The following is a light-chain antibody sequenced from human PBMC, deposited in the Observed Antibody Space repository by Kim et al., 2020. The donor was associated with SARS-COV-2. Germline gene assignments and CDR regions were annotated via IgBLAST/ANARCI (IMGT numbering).Light chain of an antibody. V-gene: IGLV2-23*03. Sequence: QSALTQPASVSGSPGQSITFSCTGTSTDVGGHNLVSWYQQHPGKAPKLIIYEGSRRPSGVSNRFSGSTSGNTASLTISGLQGEDEADYYCCSYAAGTNVLFGGGTQLTVL. J-gene: IGLJ2*01. CDR2: EGS. CDR3: CSYAAGTNVL. CDR1: STDVGGHNL.